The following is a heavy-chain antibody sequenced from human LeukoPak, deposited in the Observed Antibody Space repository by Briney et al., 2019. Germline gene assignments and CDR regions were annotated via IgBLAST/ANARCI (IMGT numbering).Heavy chain of an antibody. Sequence: SETLSLTCAVYGGSFSSYYWSWIRQPPGKGLEWIGEINHTGSSNYSPSLKSRVTISVDTSKNQFSLNLSSVTAADTAVYYCARRWRGFGESRRGGLDYWGQGTLVTVSS. CDR2: INHTGSS. D-gene: IGHD3-10*01. CDR1: GGSFSSYY. CDR3: ARRWRGFGESRRGGLDY. J-gene: IGHJ4*02. V-gene: IGHV4-34*01.